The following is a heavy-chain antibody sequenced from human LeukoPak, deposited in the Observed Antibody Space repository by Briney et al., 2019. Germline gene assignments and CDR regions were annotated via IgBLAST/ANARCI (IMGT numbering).Heavy chain of an antibody. Sequence: GGSLRLSCAASGFTFSSYSMNWVRQAPGKGLEWVSYISSSTSSIYYADPVKGRFTISRDNAKNSLYLQMNSLRAEDTAVYYCARDNQGTTAYYAFDIWGQGTMVTVSS. D-gene: IGHD1-1*01. J-gene: IGHJ3*02. CDR1: GFTFSSYS. V-gene: IGHV3-48*04. CDR2: ISSSTSSI. CDR3: ARDNQGTTAYYAFDI.